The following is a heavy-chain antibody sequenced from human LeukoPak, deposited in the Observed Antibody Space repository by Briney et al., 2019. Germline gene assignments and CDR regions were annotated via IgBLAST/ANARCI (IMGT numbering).Heavy chain of an antibody. CDR1: GFTFSNNW. J-gene: IGHJ4*02. Sequence: GGSLRLSCVASGFTFSNNWMAWVRQAPGKGPELVAHINHDGTHTGYVDSVKGRFTISRDNSKNSLYLQLNSLRAEDTAMYYCAKYLSRAFDYWGQGSLITVSS. CDR2: INHDGTHT. CDR3: AKYLSRAFDY. V-gene: IGHV3-7*01. D-gene: IGHD2/OR15-2a*01.